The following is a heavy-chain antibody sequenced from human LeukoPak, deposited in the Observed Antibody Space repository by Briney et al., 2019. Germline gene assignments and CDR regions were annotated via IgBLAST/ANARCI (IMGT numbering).Heavy chain of an antibody. Sequence: GGSLRLSCAASGFTFSSYGMHWVRQAPGKGLEWVAFIRYDGSNKYYADSVKGRFTISRDNSKNTLYLQMNSLRAEDTAVYYCAKDGIFHPVGAAPTGAFDIWGQGTMVTVSS. CDR2: IRYDGSNK. J-gene: IGHJ3*02. CDR3: AKDGIFHPVGAAPTGAFDI. D-gene: IGHD1-26*01. V-gene: IGHV3-30*02. CDR1: GFTFSSYG.